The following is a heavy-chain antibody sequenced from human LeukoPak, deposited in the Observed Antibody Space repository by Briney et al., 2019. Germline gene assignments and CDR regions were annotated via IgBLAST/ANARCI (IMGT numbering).Heavy chain of an antibody. V-gene: IGHV3-64D*06. D-gene: IGHD3-16*01. CDR2: ISIDGRDT. Sequence: PGGSLRLSCLGAGFTFSSDSFHWVRQAPGKGLEYVSSISIDGRDTFYAQSLRGRFRISRDNSRNTVYLQMSSLRPEDTGVYYCVAQFLLGEFCDHWGQGTLVTVSS. J-gene: IGHJ5*02. CDR1: GFTFSSDS. CDR3: VAQFLLGEFCDH.